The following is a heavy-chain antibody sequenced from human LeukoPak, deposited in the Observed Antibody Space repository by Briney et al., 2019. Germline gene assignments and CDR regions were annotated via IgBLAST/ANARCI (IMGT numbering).Heavy chain of an antibody. CDR2: IYLNGRT. D-gene: IGHD6-13*01. CDR3: ARDPGPGAAEGFALDV. Sequence: PGGSLRLSCAASGFSVNSNYMSWVRQAPGKGPEWVSVIYLNGRTHYADSVKGRFTISRDNSKSTLYLQMNSLRAEDTATYYCARDPGPGAAEGFALDVWGQGTMVTVSS. V-gene: IGHV3-66*01. J-gene: IGHJ3*01. CDR1: GFSVNSNY.